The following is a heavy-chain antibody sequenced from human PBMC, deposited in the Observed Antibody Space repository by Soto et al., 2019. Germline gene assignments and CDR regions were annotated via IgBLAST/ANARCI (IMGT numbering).Heavy chain of an antibody. CDR2: IYSGGST. J-gene: IGHJ4*02. V-gene: IGHV3-53*01. D-gene: IGHD5-12*01. Sequence: GGSLRLSCAASGFTVSSNYMSWVRQAPGKGLEWVSVIYSGGSTYYADSVKGRFTISRDNSKNTLYLQMNSLRAEDTAVYYCAREMATIERYFDYWGQGTLVTVSS. CDR3: AREMATIERYFDY. CDR1: GFTVSSNY.